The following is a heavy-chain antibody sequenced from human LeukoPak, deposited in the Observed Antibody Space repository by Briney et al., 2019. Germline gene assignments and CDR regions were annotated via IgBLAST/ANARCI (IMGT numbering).Heavy chain of an antibody. Sequence: GESLRLSCAASGFAFSSNAMSWVRQAPGKGLEWVSGITVSGGNTYYADSVKGRFTISRDNSKNTLYPQMNSLRAEDTAAYYCAKVLKYQLTFFDYWGQGTLVTVSS. D-gene: IGHD2-2*01. CDR1: GFAFSSNA. CDR2: ITVSGGNT. CDR3: AKVLKYQLTFFDY. V-gene: IGHV3-23*01. J-gene: IGHJ4*02.